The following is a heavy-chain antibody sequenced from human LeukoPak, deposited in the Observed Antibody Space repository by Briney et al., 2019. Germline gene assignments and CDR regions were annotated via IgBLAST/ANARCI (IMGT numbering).Heavy chain of an antibody. CDR2: ISYDGSNK. Sequence: SGGSLRLSCAASGSTFSSYGMHWVRQAPGKGLEWVAVISYDGSNKYYADSVKGRFTISRDNSKNTLYLQMNSLRAEDTAVYYCAKVDYYDSRDPDYWGQGTLVTVSS. V-gene: IGHV3-30*18. CDR1: GSTFSSYG. J-gene: IGHJ4*02. D-gene: IGHD3-22*01. CDR3: AKVDYYDSRDPDY.